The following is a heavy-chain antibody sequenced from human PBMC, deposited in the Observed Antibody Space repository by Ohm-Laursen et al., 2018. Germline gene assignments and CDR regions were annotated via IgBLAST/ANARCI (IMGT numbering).Heavy chain of an antibody. D-gene: IGHD6-19*01. CDR1: GESSSGYF. CDR3: ARGSGFLKLDV. J-gene: IGHJ6*02. V-gene: IGHV4-34*01. Sequence: SQTLSLTCAVYGESSSGYFWNWIRQPPGKGLEWIGEINQSGSTKYNSSLKRRVTLSANSSNSQFSLRLTSVTAADTATYYCARGSGFLKLDVWGQGTTVTVSS. CDR2: INQSGST.